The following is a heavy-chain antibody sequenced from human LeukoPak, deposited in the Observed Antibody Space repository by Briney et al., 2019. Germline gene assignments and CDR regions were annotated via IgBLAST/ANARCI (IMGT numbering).Heavy chain of an antibody. CDR2: ISSSSSYK. CDR3: ARGGDSDY. V-gene: IGHV3-21*01. CDR1: GFTFSSYS. J-gene: IGHJ4*02. D-gene: IGHD5-12*01. Sequence: GRSLRLSCAASGFTFSSYSMNWVRQAPGKGLEWVSSISSSSSYKYYADSVKGRFTISRDNAKNSLYLQMNSLRAEDTAVYYCARGGDSDYWGQGTLVTVSS.